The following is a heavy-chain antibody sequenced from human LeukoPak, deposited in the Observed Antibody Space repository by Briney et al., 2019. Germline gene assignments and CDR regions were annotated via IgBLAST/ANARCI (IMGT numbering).Heavy chain of an antibody. CDR1: GGSISSGGYS. V-gene: IGHV4-61*08. CDR3: ARDSSHYYMDV. D-gene: IGHD6-13*01. J-gene: IGHJ6*03. Sequence: PSETLSLTCAVSGGSISSGGYSWSWIRQPPGKGLEWIGYIYYSGSTNYNPSLKSRVTISVDTSKNQFSLKLSSVTAADTAVYYCARDSSHYYMDVWGKGTTVTVSS. CDR2: IYYSGST.